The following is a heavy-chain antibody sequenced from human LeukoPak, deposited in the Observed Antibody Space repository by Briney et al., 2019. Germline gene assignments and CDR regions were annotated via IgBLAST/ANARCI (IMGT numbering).Heavy chain of an antibody. CDR2: IKQDGREK. Sequence: GGSLRLSCAASGFTYSNYGMTWVRQTPGKGLEWVANIKQDGREKYYVDSVKGGFTISRDNAKNSLYLQMNSLRAEDTAVYFCARDLATGYDSSGFYALDYWGQGTLVTVSS. CDR1: GFTYSNYG. J-gene: IGHJ4*02. D-gene: IGHD3-22*01. V-gene: IGHV3-7*01. CDR3: ARDLATGYDSSGFYALDY.